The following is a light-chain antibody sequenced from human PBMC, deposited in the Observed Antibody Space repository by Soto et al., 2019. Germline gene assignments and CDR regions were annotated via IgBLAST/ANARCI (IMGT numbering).Light chain of an antibody. J-gene: IGKJ5*01. V-gene: IGKV3-20*01. CDR3: QQYDDSIT. Sequence: EIVLTQSPDTLSLSPGESATLSCGASQSVSSRYLAWYQQKPGQAPRLLIYGASNRATGIPDRFSGSGSGTDFTLTITRLEPEDFAVFYCQQYDDSITFGQGTRLEIE. CDR1: QSVSSRY. CDR2: GAS.